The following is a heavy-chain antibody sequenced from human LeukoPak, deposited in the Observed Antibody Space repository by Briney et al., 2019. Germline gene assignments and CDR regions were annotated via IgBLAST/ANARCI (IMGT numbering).Heavy chain of an antibody. CDR2: IYYSGST. D-gene: IGHD2-2*01. V-gene: IGHV4-59*01. J-gene: IGHJ4*02. CDR1: GGSISSYY. Sequence: SETLSLTCTVSGGSISSYYWSWIRQPPGKGLEWIGYIYYSGSTNYNPSLKSRVTISVDTSKNQFSLKLSSVTAADTAVYYRARAQRVPRVDYWGQGTLVTVSS. CDR3: ARAQRVPRVDY.